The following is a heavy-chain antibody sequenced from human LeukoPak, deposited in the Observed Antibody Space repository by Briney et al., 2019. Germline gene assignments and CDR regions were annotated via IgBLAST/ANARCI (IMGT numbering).Heavy chain of an antibody. CDR2: ISSSSSYI. Sequence: GGTLRLSCAVSGFTFSSYSMNWVRQAPGKGLEWVSSISSSSSYIYYADSVKGRFTISRDNAKNSLYLQMNSLRAEDTAVYYCARDDGPMVRGVIIIWGQGTLVTVSS. V-gene: IGHV3-21*01. CDR3: ARDDGPMVRGVIII. CDR1: GFTFSSYS. D-gene: IGHD3-10*01. J-gene: IGHJ4*02.